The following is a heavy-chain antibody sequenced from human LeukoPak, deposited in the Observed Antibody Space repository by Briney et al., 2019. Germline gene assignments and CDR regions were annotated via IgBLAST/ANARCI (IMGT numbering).Heavy chain of an antibody. CDR2: IIPIFGTA. J-gene: IGHJ5*02. CDR3: ARVLGYCSSTSCYANWFDP. CDR1: GGTFSSYA. Sequence: SVKVSCKASGGTFSSYAISWVRQAPGQGLEWMGGIIPIFGTANYAQKLQGRVTMTTDTSTSTAYMELRSLRSDDTAVYYCARVLGYCSSTSCYANWFDPWGQGTLVTVSS. V-gene: IGHV1-69*05. D-gene: IGHD2-2*01.